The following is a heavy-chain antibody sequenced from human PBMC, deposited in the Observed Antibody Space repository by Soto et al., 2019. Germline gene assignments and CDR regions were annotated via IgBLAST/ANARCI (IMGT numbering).Heavy chain of an antibody. D-gene: IGHD4-17*01. CDR3: ARVGRLYGDYVDYYYYYGMDV. Sequence: ASVKVSCKASGYTFTSYYMHWVRQAPGQGLEWMGIINPSGGSTSYAQKFQGRVTMTRDTSTSTVYMELSSLRSEDTAVYYCARVGRLYGDYVDYYYYYGMDVWGQGTTATVSS. CDR2: INPSGGST. J-gene: IGHJ6*02. V-gene: IGHV1-46*01. CDR1: GYTFTSYY.